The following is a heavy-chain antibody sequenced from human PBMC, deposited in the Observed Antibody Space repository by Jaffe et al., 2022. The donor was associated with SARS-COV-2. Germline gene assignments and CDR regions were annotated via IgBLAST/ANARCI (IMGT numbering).Heavy chain of an antibody. CDR2: ISYDGSNK. D-gene: IGHD3-22*01. Sequence: QVQLVESGGGVVQPGRSLRLSCAASGFTFSSYAMHWVRQAPGKGLEWVAVISYDGSNKYYADSVKGRFTISRDNSKNTLYLQMNSLRAEDTAVYYCARDLGLYDSSGGWGQGTLVTVSS. CDR3: ARDLGLYDSSGG. J-gene: IGHJ4*02. CDR1: GFTFSSYA. V-gene: IGHV3-30-3*01.